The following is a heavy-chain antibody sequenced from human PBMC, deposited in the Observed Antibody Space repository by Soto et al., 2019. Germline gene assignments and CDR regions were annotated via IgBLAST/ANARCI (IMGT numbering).Heavy chain of an antibody. Sequence: GGSLRLSCAASGFTFSSYGMHWVRQAPGKGLEWVAVIWYDGSNKYYADSVKGRFTISRDNSKNRLYLQMNSLRAEETAVYYCARGDRLAYCSGGSCPYVYWGQGTLVTVSS. CDR3: ARGDRLAYCSGGSCPYVY. CDR1: GFTFSSYG. CDR2: IWYDGSNK. D-gene: IGHD2-15*01. J-gene: IGHJ4*02. V-gene: IGHV3-33*01.